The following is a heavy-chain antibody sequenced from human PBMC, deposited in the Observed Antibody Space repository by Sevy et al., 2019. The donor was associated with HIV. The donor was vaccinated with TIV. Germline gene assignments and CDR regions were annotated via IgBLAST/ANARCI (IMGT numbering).Heavy chain of an antibody. Sequence: GGSLILSCAASGFTFTRHSMNWVRQAPGKGLEWVSYISSSSSYIYYTNSVKGRFTISRDNPKNSVYLQMNSLRAEDTAVYYCARVPNYGDYGIDYWGQGTLVTVSS. D-gene: IGHD4-17*01. V-gene: IGHV3-21*01. CDR3: ARVPNYGDYGIDY. CDR2: ISSSSSYI. J-gene: IGHJ4*02. CDR1: GFTFTRHS.